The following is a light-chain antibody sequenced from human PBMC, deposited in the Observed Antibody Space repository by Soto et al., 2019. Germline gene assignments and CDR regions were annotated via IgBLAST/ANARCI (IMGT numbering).Light chain of an antibody. CDR3: HQYGVSPQT. CDR1: QSISANY. V-gene: IGKV3-20*01. Sequence: EIVLTQSPGTLSLSPGERATLSCRASQSISANYLAWYQQKPGQAPRLLIYGVSIRATGIPDRFAGSGSGPDFTLTISRLEPEDFAVDYCHQYGVSPQTFGQGTTVELK. J-gene: IGKJ1*01. CDR2: GVS.